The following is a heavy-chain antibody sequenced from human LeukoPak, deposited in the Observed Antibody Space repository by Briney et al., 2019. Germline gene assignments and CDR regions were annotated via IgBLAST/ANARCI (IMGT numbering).Heavy chain of an antibody. CDR3: AKDCSSTSCYPDY. Sequence: GGSLRLSRAASGFTFSSYAMSWVRQAPGKGLEWVSAISGSGGSTYYADSVKGRFTISRDNSKNTLYLQMNSLRAEDTAVYYCAKDCSSTSCYPDYWGQGTLVTVSS. CDR1: GFTFSSYA. CDR2: ISGSGGST. J-gene: IGHJ4*02. D-gene: IGHD2-2*01. V-gene: IGHV3-23*01.